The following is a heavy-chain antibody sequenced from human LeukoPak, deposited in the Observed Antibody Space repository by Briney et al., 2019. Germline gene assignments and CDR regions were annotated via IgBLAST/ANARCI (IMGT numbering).Heavy chain of an antibody. J-gene: IGHJ6*03. Sequence: PSETLSLTCTVSGGSISSGSYYWSWIRQPAGKGLEWIGRIYTSGSTNYNPSLKSRVTISVDTSKNQFSLKLSSVTAADTAVYYCARGRGKYYYMDVWGKGTTVTVSS. CDR3: ARGRGKYYYMDV. CDR2: IYTSGST. V-gene: IGHV4-61*02. CDR1: GGSISSGSYY. D-gene: IGHD5-12*01.